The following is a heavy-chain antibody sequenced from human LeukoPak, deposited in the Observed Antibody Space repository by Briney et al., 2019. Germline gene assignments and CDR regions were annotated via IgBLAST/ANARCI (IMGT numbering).Heavy chain of an antibody. Sequence: PGGSLRLSCAASGFTFSSYSMNWVRQAPGKGLEWVSSISSSSSYIYYADSVKGRFTISRDNAKNSLYLQMNSLRAEDTAVYYCARETVVVTAPDYWGQGTLVTVSS. D-gene: IGHD2-21*02. CDR3: ARETVVVTAPDY. CDR1: GFTFSSYS. V-gene: IGHV3-21*01. J-gene: IGHJ4*02. CDR2: ISSSSSYI.